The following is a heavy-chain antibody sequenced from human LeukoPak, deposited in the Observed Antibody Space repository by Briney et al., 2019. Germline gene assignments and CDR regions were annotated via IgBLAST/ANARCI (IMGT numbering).Heavy chain of an antibody. CDR3: ARVWDYVWGSYRLNDY. Sequence: ASVKVSCTASGYTFTSYGISWVRQAPGQGLEWMGWISAYNGNTNYAQKLQGRVTMTTDTSTSTAYMELRSLRSDDTAVYYCARVWDYVWGSYRLNDYWGQGTLVTVSS. J-gene: IGHJ4*02. CDR2: ISAYNGNT. CDR1: GYTFTSYG. V-gene: IGHV1-18*01. D-gene: IGHD3-16*02.